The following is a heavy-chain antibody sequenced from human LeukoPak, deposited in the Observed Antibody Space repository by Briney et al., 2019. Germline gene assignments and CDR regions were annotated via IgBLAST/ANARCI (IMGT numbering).Heavy chain of an antibody. CDR3: ARGPREKSPPLLWFGELSDYFDY. J-gene: IGHJ4*02. D-gene: IGHD3-10*01. Sequence: GESLKISCKGSGYSFTSYWIGWVRQMPGKGLEWMGIIYPGDSDTRYSPSFQGQVTISADKSISTAYLQWSSLKASDTAMYYCARGPREKSPPLLWFGELSDYFDYWGQGTLVTVSS. CDR1: GYSFTSYW. V-gene: IGHV5-51*01. CDR2: IYPGDSDT.